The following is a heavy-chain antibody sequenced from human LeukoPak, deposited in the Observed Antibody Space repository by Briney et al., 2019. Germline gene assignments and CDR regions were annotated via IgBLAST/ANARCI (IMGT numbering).Heavy chain of an antibody. J-gene: IGHJ4*02. CDR2: IYYSGST. CDR1: GGSISSSSYY. V-gene: IGHV4-39*07. CDR3: ATPGWDTAMKLFDY. Sequence: SSETLSLTCTVSGGSISSSSYYWGWIRQPPGKGLEWIGSIYYSGSTYYNPSLKSRVTISVDTSKNQFSLKLSSVTAADTAVYYCATPGWDTAMKLFDYWGQGTLVTVSS. D-gene: IGHD5-18*01.